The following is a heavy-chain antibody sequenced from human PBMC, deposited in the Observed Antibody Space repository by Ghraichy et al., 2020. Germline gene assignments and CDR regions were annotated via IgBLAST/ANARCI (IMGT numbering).Heavy chain of an antibody. D-gene: IGHD6-6*01. V-gene: IGHV3-48*02. CDR2: ISSSSSTI. Sequence: GGSLRLSCAASGFTFSSYSMNWVRQAPGKGLEWVSYISSSSSTIYYADSVKGRFTISRDNAKNSLYLQMNSLRDEDTAVYYCAREEYSSSSGSDPYYYYYYGMDVWGQGTTVTVSS. J-gene: IGHJ6*02. CDR3: AREEYSSSSGSDPYYYYYYGMDV. CDR1: GFTFSSYS.